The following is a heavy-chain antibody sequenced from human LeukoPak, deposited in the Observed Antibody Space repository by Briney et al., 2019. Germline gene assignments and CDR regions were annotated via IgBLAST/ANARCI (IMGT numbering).Heavy chain of an antibody. V-gene: IGHV3-66*01. J-gene: IGHJ3*02. CDR3: AGSHGISAAASDAFDI. D-gene: IGHD6-13*01. CDR2: IYSGGST. CDR1: GFTVSSNY. Sequence: PGGSLRLSCAASGFTVSSNYMSWVRQAPGKGLEWVSVIYSGGSTYYADSVKGRFTISRDNSKNTLYLQMNSLRAEDTAVYYCAGSHGISAAASDAFDIWGQGTMVTVSS.